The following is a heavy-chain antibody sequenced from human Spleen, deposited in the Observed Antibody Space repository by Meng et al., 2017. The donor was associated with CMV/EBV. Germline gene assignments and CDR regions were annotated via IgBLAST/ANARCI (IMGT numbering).Heavy chain of an antibody. V-gene: IGHV3-21*06. J-gene: IGHJ6*02. CDR1: GFTFNTYI. CDR2: ISGDGDYT. CDR3: ARGISKYFYGMDV. Sequence: GESLKISCAASGFTFNTYIMNWVRQAPGKGLEWVASISGDGDYTYYAESVRGRFTISRVNPRNSLILELDRLIAEDTAVYYCARGISKYFYGMDVWGQGTTVTVSS.